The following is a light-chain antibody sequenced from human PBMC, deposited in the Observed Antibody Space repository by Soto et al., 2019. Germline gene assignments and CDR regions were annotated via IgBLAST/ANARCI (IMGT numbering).Light chain of an antibody. CDR2: SNN. J-gene: IGLJ2*01. CDR1: SSNVGRNT. Sequence: QSVLTQPPSASGTPGQRVTISCSGSSSNVGRNTVNWYQQRPGTAPKLLIYSNNKRPSGVPDRFSGSMSGTSASLAISGLQSEYEADYYCAAWDDSLNAVVFGGGTKLTVL. V-gene: IGLV1-44*01. CDR3: AAWDDSLNAVV.